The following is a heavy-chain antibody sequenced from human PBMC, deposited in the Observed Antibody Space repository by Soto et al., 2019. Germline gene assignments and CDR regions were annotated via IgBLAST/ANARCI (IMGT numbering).Heavy chain of an antibody. CDR2: ISAFNDYT. D-gene: IGHD3-3*01. CDR1: GYTFNKYG. J-gene: IGHJ6*02. Sequence: QAPLVQSGGEVKRPGASVKVSCKASGYTFNKYGFNWVRQAPGQGLEWMGRISAFNDYTNLAQKFQGRITMTRDTSIRTVYMELSGLRSDDTAVYYCARALVRFLDWVPDHYYYTMDVWGQGTTVTVSS. CDR3: ARALVRFLDWVPDHYYYTMDV. V-gene: IGHV1-18*01.